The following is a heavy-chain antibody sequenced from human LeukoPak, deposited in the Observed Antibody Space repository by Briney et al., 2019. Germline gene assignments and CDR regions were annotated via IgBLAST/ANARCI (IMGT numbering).Heavy chain of an antibody. CDR1: GFTFDDYA. CDR3: ARVGPWVNPDYYYYYMDV. D-gene: IGHD1-14*01. V-gene: IGHV3-9*01. CDR2: ISWNSGRI. Sequence: GGSLRLSCAASGFTFDDYAMHWVRQAPGKGLEWVSGISWNSGRIGYSDSVKGRFTISRDNAKNSLYLQMIRLRAEDTAVYYCARVGPWVNPDYYYYYMDVWGKGTTVTVSS. J-gene: IGHJ6*03.